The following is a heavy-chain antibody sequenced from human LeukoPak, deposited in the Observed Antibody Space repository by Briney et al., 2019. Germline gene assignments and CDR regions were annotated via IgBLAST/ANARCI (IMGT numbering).Heavy chain of an antibody. J-gene: IGHJ4*02. CDR3: ARDDGSSNFDY. D-gene: IGHD6-6*01. V-gene: IGHV1-2*02. CDR1: GYTFTYYY. CDR2: INPNSGGT. Sequence: ASGKVSCKASGYTFTYYYMHWVRQAPGQGLEWMGWINPNSGGTNYAQKFQGRVTMTRDTSISTAYMELSRLRSDDTAVYYCARDDGSSNFDYWGQGTLVTVSS.